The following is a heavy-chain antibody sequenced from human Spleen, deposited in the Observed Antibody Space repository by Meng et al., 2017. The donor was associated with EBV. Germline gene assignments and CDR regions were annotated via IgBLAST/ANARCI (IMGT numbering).Heavy chain of an antibody. D-gene: IGHD6-19*01. V-gene: IGHV3-33*01. Sequence: GRLVEAGGGVVQAGRSLTLSCAASGFAFSGDGMHWVRQAPGKGLGWVAVIWYDGSNKHYADSVRGRFTISRDNFKNTLYLQMNSLRGDDTAMYYCAREGTSGWYPDHWGQGTLVTVSS. CDR2: IWYDGSNK. CDR3: AREGTSGWYPDH. CDR1: GFAFSGDG. J-gene: IGHJ5*02.